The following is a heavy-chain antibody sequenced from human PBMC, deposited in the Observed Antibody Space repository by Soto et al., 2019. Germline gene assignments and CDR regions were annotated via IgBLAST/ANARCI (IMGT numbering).Heavy chain of an antibody. CDR2: IKQDGSEK. J-gene: IGHJ6*02. Sequence: GGSLRLSCAASGFTFSSYWMTWVRQAPGKGLEWVSNIKQDGSEKYYVDYVKVRFTISRDNAKNSLYLQMNSLRAEDSAVYYCAREYAFLEWLLKENYYYYGMDXWGQGTTVTVS. V-gene: IGHV3-7*01. D-gene: IGHD3-3*02. CDR3: AREYAFLEWLLKENYYYYGMDX. CDR1: GFTFSSYW.